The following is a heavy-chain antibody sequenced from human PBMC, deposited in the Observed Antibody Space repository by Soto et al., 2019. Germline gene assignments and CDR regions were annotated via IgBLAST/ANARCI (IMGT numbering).Heavy chain of an antibody. J-gene: IGHJ4*02. CDR1: GGSISSYY. CDR2: IYYSGST. CDR3: ARRYGASFDY. D-gene: IGHD4-17*01. V-gene: IGHV4-59*01. Sequence: TSETLSLTCTASGGSISSYYWSWIRQPPGKGLEWIGYIYYSGSTNYNPSLKSRVTISVDTSKNQFSLKLSSVTAADTAVHYCARRYGASFDYWGQGTLVTVSS.